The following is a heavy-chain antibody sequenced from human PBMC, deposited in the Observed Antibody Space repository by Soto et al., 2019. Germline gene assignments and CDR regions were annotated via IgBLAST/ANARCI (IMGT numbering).Heavy chain of an antibody. D-gene: IGHD6-13*01. Sequence: ASVKVSCKASGYTFTSYAMHWVRQAPGQRLEWMGWINAGNGNTKYSQKFQGRVTITADKSTSTAYMELSSLRPEDTAVYYCARDHGIAAAGPVGVDYWGQGTLVTVSS. CDR2: INAGNGNT. V-gene: IGHV1-3*01. J-gene: IGHJ4*02. CDR1: GYTFTSYA. CDR3: ARDHGIAAAGPVGVDY.